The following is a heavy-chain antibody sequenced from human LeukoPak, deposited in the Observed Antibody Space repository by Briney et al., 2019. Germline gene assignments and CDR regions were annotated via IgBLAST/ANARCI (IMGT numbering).Heavy chain of an antibody. CDR3: ASWNARTHSNDD. Sequence: SETLSLTCTVSGDSVSSGSYYWNWIRQPAGMGLEWIGLIYTSGTTNYNPSLKSRVTISLDTSKNQFSLNLISVTAADTAVYYCASWNARTHSNDDWGQGTLVTVSS. J-gene: IGHJ4*02. V-gene: IGHV4-61*02. CDR1: GDSVSSGSYY. D-gene: IGHD1-1*01. CDR2: IYTSGTT.